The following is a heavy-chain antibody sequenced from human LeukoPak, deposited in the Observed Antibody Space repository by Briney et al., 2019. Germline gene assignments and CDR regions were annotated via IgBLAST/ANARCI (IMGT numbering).Heavy chain of an antibody. CDR1: GFTFSSYW. J-gene: IGHJ4*02. Sequence: PGGSLRLSCAASGFTFSSYWMSWVRQAPGKGLEWVVNIKQDGSGKYYVDSVKGRFTISRDNAKNTLYLQMNSLRAEETAVYYCARDTGIWFGESYFDYWGQGTLVTVSS. CDR2: IKQDGSGK. V-gene: IGHV3-7*01. CDR3: ARDTGIWFGESYFDY. D-gene: IGHD3-10*01.